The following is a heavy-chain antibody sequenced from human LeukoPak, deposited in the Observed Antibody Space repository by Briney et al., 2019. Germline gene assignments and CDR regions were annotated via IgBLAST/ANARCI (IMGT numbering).Heavy chain of an antibody. D-gene: IGHD3-10*01. CDR2: ISSSSSTI. Sequence: GGSLRLSCAASGFTFSSYSMNWVRQAPGKGLEWVSYISSSSSTIYYADSVKGRFTISRDNAKNSLYLQMNSLRAEDTAVYYCARDIITMVRGVTPDYWGQGTLVTVSS. J-gene: IGHJ4*02. V-gene: IGHV3-48*01. CDR1: GFTFSSYS. CDR3: ARDIITMVRGVTPDY.